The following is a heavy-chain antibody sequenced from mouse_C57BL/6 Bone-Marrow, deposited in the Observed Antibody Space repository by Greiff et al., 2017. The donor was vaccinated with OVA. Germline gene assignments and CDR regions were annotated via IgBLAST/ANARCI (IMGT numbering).Heavy chain of an antibody. V-gene: IGHV1-19*01. CDR3: ERIDDGPYRAMDY. Sequence: VQLQQSGPVLVKPGASVKMSCKASGYTFTDYYMNWVKQSHGKRLEWIGVINPYNGGTSYPQKFKGKGTLAVDKSSGAAYMELNSLTSEDSEVYDSERIDDGPYRAMDYWGQGTSVTVSS. D-gene: IGHD2-3*01. CDR2: INPYNGGT. CDR1: GYTFTDYY. J-gene: IGHJ4*01.